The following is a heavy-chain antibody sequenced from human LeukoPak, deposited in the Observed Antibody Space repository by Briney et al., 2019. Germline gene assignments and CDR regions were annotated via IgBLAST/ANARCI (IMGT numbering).Heavy chain of an antibody. V-gene: IGHV1-8*03. CDR1: GYTFTSYD. Sequence: VASVKVSCKASGYTFTSYDINWVRQATGQGLEWMGWMNPNSGNTGYAQKFQGRVTITRNTSISTAYMELSSLRSEDTAVYYCARGHYYYYYMDVWGKGTTVTVSS. CDR2: MNPNSGNT. J-gene: IGHJ6*03. CDR3: ARGHYYYYYMDV.